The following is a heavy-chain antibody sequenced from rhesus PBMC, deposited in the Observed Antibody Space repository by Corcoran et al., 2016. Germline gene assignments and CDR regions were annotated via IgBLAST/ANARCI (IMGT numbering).Heavy chain of an antibody. J-gene: IGHJ4*01. Sequence: QVQLQESGPGLVKPSETLSLTCAVSGGSIRSNYWTWIRQSPGTGLEWIGYIYGGSGSTSYNPSLKSRVTISTDTSKNQFSLKLSSVTAADTAVYYCARYEEGHGSGWYYFDYWGQGVLVTVSS. V-gene: IGHV4-147*01. CDR1: GGSIRSNY. CDR3: ARYEEGHGSGWYYFDY. D-gene: IGHD6-31*01. CDR2: IYGGSGST.